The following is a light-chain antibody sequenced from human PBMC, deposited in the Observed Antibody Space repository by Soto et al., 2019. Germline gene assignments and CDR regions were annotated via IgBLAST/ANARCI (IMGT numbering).Light chain of an antibody. CDR1: QSILHRNGYDY. CDR2: LSS. J-gene: IGKJ4*01. V-gene: IGKV2-28*01. CDR3: REDLHIPT. Sequence: DIVMTHSPLSLPATPGEPASISCRSSQSILHRNGYDYVDWYLQKPGQSPQLLIYLSSNRASGVADRFSGSGSGTDFTLTISRVEAEDVGVYYCREDLHIPTVGGGTKVEIK.